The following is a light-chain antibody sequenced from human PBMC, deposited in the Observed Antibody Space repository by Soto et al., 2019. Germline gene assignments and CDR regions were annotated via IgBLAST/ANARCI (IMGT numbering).Light chain of an antibody. J-gene: IGLJ3*02. V-gene: IGLV1-44*01. Sequence: QSVLTQPPSASGTPGQRVTISCSGSSSNIGSNTVNWYQQLPGTAPKLLIYSNNQRPSGVPDRFSGSKSGTSASLAIRGLQSEDEAAYYCAAWDDSLNGRVCGGGTKLTVL. CDR3: AAWDDSLNGRV. CDR1: SSNIGSNT. CDR2: SNN.